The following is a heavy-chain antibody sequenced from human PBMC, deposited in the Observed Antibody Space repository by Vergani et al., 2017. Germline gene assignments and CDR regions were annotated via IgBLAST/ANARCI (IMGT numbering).Heavy chain of an antibody. CDR2: INPNSGGT. Sequence: QVQLVQSGAEVKKPGASVKVSCKASGYTFTGYYMHWVRQAPGQGLEWMGWINPNSGGTNYAQKFQGWVTMTRDSSISTAYMELSRLRSDDTAVYYCARDGNYYDRSGYNWFDPWGQGTLVTVSS. J-gene: IGHJ5*02. V-gene: IGHV1-2*04. D-gene: IGHD3-22*01. CDR1: GYTFTGYY. CDR3: ARDGNYYDRSGYNWFDP.